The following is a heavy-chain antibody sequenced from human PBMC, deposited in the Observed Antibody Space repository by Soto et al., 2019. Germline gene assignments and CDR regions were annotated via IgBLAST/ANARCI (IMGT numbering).Heavy chain of an antibody. V-gene: IGHV4-30-2*02. Sequence: SETLSLTCAVSGGSISSGGYSWSWIRQPPGKGLEWIGYIYHSGSTYYNPSLKSRVTISVDRSKNQFSLKLSSVTAADTAVYYCARAYYDTSGYSLDPWGQGTLVTVSS. D-gene: IGHD3-22*01. CDR3: ARAYYDTSGYSLDP. J-gene: IGHJ5*02. CDR1: GGSISSGGYS. CDR2: IYHSGST.